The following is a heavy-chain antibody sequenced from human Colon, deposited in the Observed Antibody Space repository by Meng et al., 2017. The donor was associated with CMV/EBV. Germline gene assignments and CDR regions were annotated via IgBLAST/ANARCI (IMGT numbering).Heavy chain of an antibody. CDR2: IIPILGIA. CDR3: ASSYRSGWPPYFDY. D-gene: IGHD6-19*01. J-gene: IGHJ4*02. V-gene: IGHV1-69*10. Sequence: SVKVSCKASGGTFSSYAISWVRQAPGQGLEWMGGIIPILGIANYAQKFQGRVTFTADKSTSTAYMELSSLRSEDTAVYYCASSYRSGWPPYFDYWGQGTLVTVSS. CDR1: GGTFSSYA.